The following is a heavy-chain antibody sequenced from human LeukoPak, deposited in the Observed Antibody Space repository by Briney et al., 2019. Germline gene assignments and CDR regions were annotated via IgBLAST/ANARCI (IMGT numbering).Heavy chain of an antibody. CDR3: ARDRGRPYYYDSSGYHWYFDL. CDR1: GGSISSYY. Sequence: SETLSLTCTVSGGSISSYYWSWIRQPPGKGLEWIGYIYYSGSTNYNPSLKSRVTISVDTSKNQFSLKPSSVTAADTAVYYCARDRGRPYYYDSSGYHWYFDLWGRGTLVTVSS. J-gene: IGHJ2*01. D-gene: IGHD3-22*01. V-gene: IGHV4-59*01. CDR2: IYYSGST.